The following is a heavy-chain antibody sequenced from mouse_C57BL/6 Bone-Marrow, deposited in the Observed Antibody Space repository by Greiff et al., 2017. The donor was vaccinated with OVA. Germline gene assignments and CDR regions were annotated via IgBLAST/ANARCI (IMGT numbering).Heavy chain of an antibody. Sequence: VQLQQSGPELVKPGASVKISCKASGYSFTDYNMHWVKQSNGQSLEWIGVINPNYGTTSYNQKFKGKATLTVDKSSSTAYMQLSSLTSEDSAVYYCARERYYGSSFDAIDYWGQGTSVTVSS. CDR1: GYSFTDYN. V-gene: IGHV1-39*01. CDR3: ARERYYGSSFDAIDY. J-gene: IGHJ4*01. D-gene: IGHD1-1*01. CDR2: INPNYGTT.